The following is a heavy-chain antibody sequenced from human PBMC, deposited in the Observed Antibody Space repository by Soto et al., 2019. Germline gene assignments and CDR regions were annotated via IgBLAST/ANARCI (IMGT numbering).Heavy chain of an antibody. J-gene: IGHJ6*01. D-gene: IGHD6-13*01. Sequence: ASVKVSCKASGDTFTSYDINWVRQATGEGLEWMGWMNPNSGNTGYAQKFQGRVTMTRNTSISTAYMELSSLRSEDTAVYYCARGGRFWAEAATYYCYRMAVWAQGTTVTVSS. CDR2: MNPNSGNT. CDR1: GDTFTSYD. CDR3: ARGGRFWAEAATYYCYRMAV. V-gene: IGHV1-8*01.